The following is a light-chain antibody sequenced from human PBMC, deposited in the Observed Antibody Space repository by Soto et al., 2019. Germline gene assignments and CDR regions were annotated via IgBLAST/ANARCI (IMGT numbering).Light chain of an antibody. J-gene: IGKJ1*01. CDR2: EAS. CDR1: QNIFRW. V-gene: IGKV1-5*03. Sequence: DIQMTQSPSTLSASVGDRVTITCRASQNIFRWLAWYQQKPGKAPNLLIYEASNLESGVPSRFSGSGSGTEFTLTISSLQPDDFATYFCQQHSSYPRTFGQGTKVEIK. CDR3: QQHSSYPRT.